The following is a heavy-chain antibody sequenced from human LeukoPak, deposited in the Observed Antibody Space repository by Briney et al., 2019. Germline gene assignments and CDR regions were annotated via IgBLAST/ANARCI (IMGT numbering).Heavy chain of an antibody. CDR3: ARVGDSSGYYNY. J-gene: IGHJ4*02. CDR1: GFTFSNYG. V-gene: IGHV3-30*04. CDR2: ISYDGSNK. D-gene: IGHD3-22*01. Sequence: GRSLRLSCAASGFTFSNYGMHWARQAPGKGLEWVSVISYDGSNKYYADSVKGRFTISRDNAKNSLYLQMNSLRAEDTAVYYCARVGDSSGYYNYWGQGTLVTVSS.